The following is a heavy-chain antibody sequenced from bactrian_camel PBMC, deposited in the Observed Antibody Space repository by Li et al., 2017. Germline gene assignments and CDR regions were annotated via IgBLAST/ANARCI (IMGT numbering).Heavy chain of an antibody. Sequence: QLVESGGGLVQPGGSLRLSCTASGFDYYTSWVRQAPGKGLEWVSIINRGGTTYYADSMKGRFTISRDNAKNLLYLDIDSLKIEDTAVYYCAYGGRFGPWSDKNYRGLGTQVTVS. D-gene: IGHD3*01. J-gene: IGHJ4*01. CDR3: AYGGRFGPWSDKNY. V-gene: IGHV3S28*01. CDR2: INRGGTT. CDR1: GFDYY.